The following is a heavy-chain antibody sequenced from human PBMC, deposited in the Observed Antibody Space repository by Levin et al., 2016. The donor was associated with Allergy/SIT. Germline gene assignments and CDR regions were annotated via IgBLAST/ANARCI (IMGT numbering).Heavy chain of an antibody. CDR1: GGSISSSSYY. D-gene: IGHD3-22*01. CDR3: GRYYYNSNGVDP. Sequence: SETLSLTCTVSGGSISSSSYYWGWIRQPPGKGLEWIGSIYYSGSTYYNPSLESRVTISLDTSKNQFSLKLTSVTAADTAVYYCGRYYYNSNGVDPWGQGTLVTVSS. V-gene: IGHV4-39*01. CDR2: IYYSGST. J-gene: IGHJ5*02.